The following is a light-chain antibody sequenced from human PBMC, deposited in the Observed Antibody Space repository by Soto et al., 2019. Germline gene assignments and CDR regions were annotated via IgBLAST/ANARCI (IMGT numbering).Light chain of an antibody. Sequence: QSVLTQPASVSGSPGQSITISCTGTSSDVGGYNYVAWYQQHPGKAPKLMIYEVSNRPSGVSNRFSGSKSGNTASLTISGLQAEDEADYYCRSYTSSSTWVFGGATKLTVL. J-gene: IGLJ3*02. CDR1: SSDVGGYNY. V-gene: IGLV2-14*01. CDR2: EVS. CDR3: RSYTSSSTWV.